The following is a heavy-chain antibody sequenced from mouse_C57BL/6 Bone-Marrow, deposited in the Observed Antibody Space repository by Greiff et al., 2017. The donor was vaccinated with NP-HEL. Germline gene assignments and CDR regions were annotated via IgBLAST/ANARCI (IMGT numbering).Heavy chain of an antibody. V-gene: IGHV5-12*01. CDR1: GFTFSDYY. D-gene: IGHD1-1*01. Sequence: EVKLVESGGGLVQPGGSLKLSCAASGFTFSDYYMYWVRQTPEKRLEWVAYISNGGGSTYYPDTVKGRFTISRDNAKNTLYLQMSRLTSEDTAMYYCARHGYYVSSFDYWGQGTTLTVSS. CDR3: ARHGYYVSSFDY. J-gene: IGHJ2*01. CDR2: ISNGGGST.